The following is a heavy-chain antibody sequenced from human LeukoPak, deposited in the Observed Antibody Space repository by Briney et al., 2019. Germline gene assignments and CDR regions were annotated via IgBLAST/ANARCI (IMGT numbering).Heavy chain of an antibody. Sequence: ASVKVSCKASGGTFTSYAVNWVRQAPGQRLEWMGGIIPMFGTANYAQNFQGRVTITADESTSTAYMELSSLRSDDTAVYYCAFRTVRSTIEYFQYWGLGTLVTVSS. CDR2: IIPMFGTA. CDR1: GGTFTSYA. D-gene: IGHD1-26*01. CDR3: AFRTVRSTIEYFQY. V-gene: IGHV1-69*13. J-gene: IGHJ1*01.